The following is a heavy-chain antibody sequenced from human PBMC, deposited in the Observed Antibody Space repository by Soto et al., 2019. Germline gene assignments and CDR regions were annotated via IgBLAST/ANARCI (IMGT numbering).Heavy chain of an antibody. D-gene: IGHD5-12*01. CDR1: GFTFSNAW. CDR3: TTRDSGYDPRRNYYYGMDV. Sequence: EVQLVESGGGLVKPGGSLRLSCAASGFTFSNAWMNWVRQAPGKGLEWVGRIKSKTDGGTTDYPAPVKGRFTISRDDSKNTLYLQMNSLKTEDTAVYYCTTRDSGYDPRRNYYYGMDVWGQGTTVTVSS. V-gene: IGHV3-15*07. CDR2: IKSKTDGGTT. J-gene: IGHJ6*02.